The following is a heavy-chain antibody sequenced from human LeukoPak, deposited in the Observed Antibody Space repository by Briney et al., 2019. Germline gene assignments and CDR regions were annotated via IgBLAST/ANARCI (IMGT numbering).Heavy chain of an antibody. CDR1: GGSFTPYY. CDR3: ARGFDGPNAFDI. CDR2: ISYSGST. V-gene: IGHV4-59*01. D-gene: IGHD3-9*01. Sequence: PSETLSLTCTVSGGSFTPYYWSWTRQPPGKGLEWIGHISYSGSTNYNPSLKSRVTVSIDTSKNQVSLKLSSMTAADTAVYYCARGFDGPNAFDIWGQGTMVTVSS. J-gene: IGHJ3*02.